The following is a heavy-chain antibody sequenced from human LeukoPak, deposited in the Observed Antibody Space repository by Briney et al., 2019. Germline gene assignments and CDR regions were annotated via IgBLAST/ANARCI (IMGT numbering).Heavy chain of an antibody. D-gene: IGHD3-9*01. V-gene: IGHV5-51*01. J-gene: IGHJ4*02. CDR1: GYSFTSYW. Sequence: GESLKISCKGSGYSFTSYWIGWVRQMPGKGLEWMGIIYPGDSDTRYSPSFQGQVTISADKSISTAYLQWSSLKASDTAMYYCARQVRDYDILTGYYPPDYWGQGTLVTVSS. CDR2: IYPGDSDT. CDR3: ARQVRDYDILTGYYPPDY.